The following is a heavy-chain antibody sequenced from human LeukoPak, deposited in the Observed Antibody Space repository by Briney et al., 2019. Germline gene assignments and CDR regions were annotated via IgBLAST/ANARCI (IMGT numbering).Heavy chain of an antibody. CDR2: IYHSGST. V-gene: IGHV4-59*01. Sequence: PSETLSLTCTVSGDSISSYYWSWIRPPPGKGLEWIGYIYHSGSTNYNPSLKSRVTISADTSKDQFSLKLASVTAADTAVYYCATGYSSTWYYFDYWGQGTLVTVSS. J-gene: IGHJ4*02. D-gene: IGHD6-13*01. CDR1: GDSISSYY. CDR3: ATGYSSTWYYFDY.